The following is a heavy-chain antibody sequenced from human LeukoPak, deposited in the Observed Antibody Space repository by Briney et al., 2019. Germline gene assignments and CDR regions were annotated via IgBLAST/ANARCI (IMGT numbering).Heavy chain of an antibody. CDR1: GYTFSNYY. Sequence: GASVKVSCKASGYTFSNYYMYWVRQAPGQGLERMVMINPSGGSTNYAQKFQGRVTMTRDTSTSTAYMELSSLRSGDTALYYCARGGSEQLSPPFDSWGQGTLVTVSS. J-gene: IGHJ4*02. CDR2: INPSGGST. D-gene: IGHD3-10*01. CDR3: ARGGSEQLSPPFDS. V-gene: IGHV1-46*01.